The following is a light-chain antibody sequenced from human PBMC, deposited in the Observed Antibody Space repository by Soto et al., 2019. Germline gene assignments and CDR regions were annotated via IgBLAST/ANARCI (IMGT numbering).Light chain of an antibody. CDR3: HQYGGSPRT. J-gene: IGKJ1*01. CDR2: GVS. V-gene: IGKV3-20*01. CDR1: QSVTSY. Sequence: EIVLTQSPGTLSLSPGERATLSCRASQSVTSYLAWYQQRPGQAPRLLSYGVSNRATGIPDRFSGSGSETDFTLTISSLEPEDFAVYYCHQYGGSPRTFGQGTKVEIK.